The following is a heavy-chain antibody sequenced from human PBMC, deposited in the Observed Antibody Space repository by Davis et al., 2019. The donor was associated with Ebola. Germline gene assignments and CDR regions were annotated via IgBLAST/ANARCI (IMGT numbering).Heavy chain of an antibody. CDR1: GFTVSSNY. V-gene: IGHV3-66*01. CDR3: AREGQLWGLVDY. D-gene: IGHD5-18*01. CDR2: IYSGGST. J-gene: IGHJ4*02. Sequence: GESLKISCAASGFTVSSNYMSWVRQAPGKGLEWVSVIYSGGSTYYADSVKGRFTISRDNSKNTLYLQMNSLRAEDTAVYYCAREGQLWGLVDYWGQGTLVTVSS.